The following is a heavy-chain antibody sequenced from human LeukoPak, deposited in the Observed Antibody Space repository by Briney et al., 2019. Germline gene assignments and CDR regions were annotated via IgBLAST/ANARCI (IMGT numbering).Heavy chain of an antibody. Sequence: SETLSLTCAVYGGSFSGYYWSWIRQPPGKGLECIGEINHSGSTNYNPSLKSRVTISVDTSKNQFSLKLSSVTAADAAVYYCASLHAPIAARPGVSSYYYYMDVWGKGTTVTVSS. CDR3: ASLHAPIAARPGVSSYYYYMDV. D-gene: IGHD6-6*01. CDR2: INHSGST. J-gene: IGHJ6*03. CDR1: GGSFSGYY. V-gene: IGHV4-34*01.